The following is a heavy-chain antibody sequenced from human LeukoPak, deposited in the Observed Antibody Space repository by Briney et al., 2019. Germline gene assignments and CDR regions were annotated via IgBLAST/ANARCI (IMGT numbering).Heavy chain of an antibody. CDR3: ARTFSSSSYYFDY. D-gene: IGHD6-13*01. V-gene: IGHV4-4*07. CDR1: GGSITSYY. Sequence: SETLSLTCTVSGGSITSYYWSWIRQPAGKGLEWIGRVYSGGTKFNPSLKSRVSMSVDTSKNQFSLKLSSVTAADTAVYYCARTFSSSSYYFDYWGQGTLVTVSS. CDR2: VYSGGT. J-gene: IGHJ4*02.